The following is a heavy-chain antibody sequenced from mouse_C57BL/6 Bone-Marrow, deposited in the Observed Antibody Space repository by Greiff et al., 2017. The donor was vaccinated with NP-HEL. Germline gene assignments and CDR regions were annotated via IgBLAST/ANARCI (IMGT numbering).Heavy chain of an antibody. J-gene: IGHJ4*01. CDR3: ARELRLLYAMDY. V-gene: IGHV1-82*01. D-gene: IGHD3-2*02. CDR2: IYPGDGDT. CDR1: GYAFSSSW. Sequence: QVQLQQSGPELVKPGASVKISCKASGYAFSSSWMNWVKQRPGKGLEWIGRIYPGDGDTNYNGKFKGKATLTADKSSSTAYMQLSSLTSEYSAVYFCARELRLLYAMDYWGQGTSVTVSS.